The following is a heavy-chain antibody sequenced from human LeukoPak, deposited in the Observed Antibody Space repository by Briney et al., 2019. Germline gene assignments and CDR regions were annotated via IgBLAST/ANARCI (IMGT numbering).Heavy chain of an antibody. CDR1: GFTFSSYA. CDR3: AKAPTTVVTPVGYYFDY. D-gene: IGHD4-23*01. J-gene: IGHJ4*02. CDR2: ISGSGGST. V-gene: IGHV3-23*01. Sequence: GGSLRLSCAASGFTFSSYAMSWVRQAPRKGLEWVSAISGSGGSTYYADSVKGRFTISRDNSKNTLYLQMNSLRAEDTAVYYCAKAPTTVVTPVGYYFDYWGQGTLVTVSS.